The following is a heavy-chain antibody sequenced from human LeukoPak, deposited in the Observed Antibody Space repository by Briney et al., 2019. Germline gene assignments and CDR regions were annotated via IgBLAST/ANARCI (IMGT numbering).Heavy chain of an antibody. J-gene: IGHJ4*02. CDR2: IIPIFGIA. CDR3: AREYASWGSRYFDY. V-gene: IGHV1-69*04. Sequence: SVKVSCKASGGTFSSYAISWVRQAPGQGLEWMGRIIPIFGIANYAQKFQGRVTITADKSTSTAYMELSSLRSEDTAVYYCAREYASWGSRYFDYWGQGTLVTVSS. CDR1: GGTFSSYA. D-gene: IGHD7-27*01.